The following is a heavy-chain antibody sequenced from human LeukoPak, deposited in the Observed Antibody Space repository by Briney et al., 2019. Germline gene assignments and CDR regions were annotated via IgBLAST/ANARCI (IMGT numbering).Heavy chain of an antibody. Sequence: GGSLRLSCAASGFTFSSYGMHWVRQAPGKGLEWVAFIRYDGSNKYYADSVKGRFTISRDNSKNTLYLQMNSLRAEDTAVYYCARFQNYYDSSGYYHDAFDIWGQGTMVTVSS. J-gene: IGHJ3*02. V-gene: IGHV3-30*02. CDR1: GFTFSSYG. D-gene: IGHD3-22*01. CDR3: ARFQNYYDSSGYYHDAFDI. CDR2: IRYDGSNK.